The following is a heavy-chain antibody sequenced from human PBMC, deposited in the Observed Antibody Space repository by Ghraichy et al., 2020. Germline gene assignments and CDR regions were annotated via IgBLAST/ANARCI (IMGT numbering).Heavy chain of an antibody. CDR1: GFTFSSYG. J-gene: IGHJ4*02. CDR2: IWSDGSQK. V-gene: IGHV3-33*01. Sequence: GGSLRLSCAASGFTFSSYGMHWVRQAPGKGLEWVAVIWSDGSQKYYADSVKGRFTISRDNSKNTLYRQMNSRRAEDTAVFYCARDKGPYYFDHWGQGTLVTVSS. CDR3: ARDKGPYYFDH.